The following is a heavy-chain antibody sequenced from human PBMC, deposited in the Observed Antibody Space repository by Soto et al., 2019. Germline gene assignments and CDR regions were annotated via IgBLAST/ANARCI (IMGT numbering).Heavy chain of an antibody. CDR1: GGSISSYY. D-gene: IGHD2-15*01. CDR2: IYYSGST. CDR3: ARRRAGRYCSGGSCRRGTFDI. J-gene: IGHJ3*02. Sequence: KPSETLSLTCTVSGGSISSYYWSWIRQPPGKGLEWIGYIYYSGSTNYNPSLKGRVTISVDTSKNQFSLKLSSVTAADTAVYYCARRRAGRYCSGGSCRRGTFDIWGQGTMVTVSS. V-gene: IGHV4-59*08.